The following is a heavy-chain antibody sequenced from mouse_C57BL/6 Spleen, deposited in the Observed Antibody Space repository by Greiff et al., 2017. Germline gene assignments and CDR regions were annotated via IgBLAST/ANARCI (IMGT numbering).Heavy chain of an antibody. V-gene: IGHV1-69*01. Sequence: QVQLQQPGAELVMPGASVKLSCKASGYTFTSYWMHWVKQRPGQGLEWIGEIDPSDSYTNYNQKFNGNSTLTVDKSSSTAYMQLSSLTSEDSAVYYCARKFYYGSRDYAMDYWGQGTSVTVSS. J-gene: IGHJ4*01. D-gene: IGHD1-1*01. CDR3: ARKFYYGSRDYAMDY. CDR2: IDPSDSYT. CDR1: GYTFTSYW.